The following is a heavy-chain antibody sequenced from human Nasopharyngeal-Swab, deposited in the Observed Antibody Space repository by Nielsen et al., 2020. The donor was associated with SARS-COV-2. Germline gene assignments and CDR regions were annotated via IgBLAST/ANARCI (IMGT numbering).Heavy chain of an antibody. CDR2: INHSGST. J-gene: IGHJ6*02. D-gene: IGHD6-13*01. CDR3: ARGSVPGIAAAGRYGMDV. Sequence: SETLSLTCAVYGGSSSGYYWSWIRQPPGKGLEWIGEINHSGSTNYNPSLKSRVTISVDTSKNQFSLKLSSVTAADTAVYYCARGSVPGIAAAGRYGMDVWGQGTTVTVSS. CDR1: GGSSSGYY. V-gene: IGHV4-34*01.